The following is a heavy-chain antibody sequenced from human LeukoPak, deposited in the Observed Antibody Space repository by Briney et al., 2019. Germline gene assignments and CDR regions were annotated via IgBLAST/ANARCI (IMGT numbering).Heavy chain of an antibody. D-gene: IGHD5-18*01. V-gene: IGHV3-23*01. Sequence: GGSLRLSCAASGITFSSYEMNWVRQAPGKGLEWVSSTFQGGGEIHYADSVRGRFTISRDNSRSTLFLQMNSLRGEDTAIYYCATYRQVMLPFEAWGQGTLVTVSS. CDR2: TFQGGGEI. CDR1: GITFSSYE. CDR3: ATYRQVMLPFEA. J-gene: IGHJ5*02.